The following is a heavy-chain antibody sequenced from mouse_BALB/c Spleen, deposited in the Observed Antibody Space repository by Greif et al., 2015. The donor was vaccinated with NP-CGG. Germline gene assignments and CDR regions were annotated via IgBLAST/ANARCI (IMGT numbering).Heavy chain of an antibody. CDR3: ANWDWYFDV. D-gene: IGHD4-1*01. J-gene: IGHJ1*01. V-gene: IGHV14-3*02. CDR2: IDPANGNT. CDR1: GLNIKDTY. Sequence: EVKLMESGAELVKPGASVKLSCTASGLNIKDTYMHWVKQRPEQGLEWIGRIDPANGNTKYDPKFQGKATITADTSSNTAYLQLSSLTSEDTAVYYCANWDWYFDVWGAGTTVTVSS.